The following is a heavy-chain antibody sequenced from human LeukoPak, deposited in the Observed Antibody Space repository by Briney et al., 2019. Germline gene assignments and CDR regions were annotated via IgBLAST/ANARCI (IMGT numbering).Heavy chain of an antibody. J-gene: IGHJ4*02. CDR1: GFTFSSYG. CDR2: IKSKTDGGTT. Sequence: GGSLRLSCAASGFTFSSYGMQWVRQAPGKGLEWVGRIKSKTDGGTTDYAAPVKGRFTISRDDSKNTLYLQMNSLKTEDTAVYYCTTVLSWGAGAGGDHWGQGTLVTVSS. CDR3: TTVLSWGAGAGGDH. V-gene: IGHV3-15*07. D-gene: IGHD3-16*01.